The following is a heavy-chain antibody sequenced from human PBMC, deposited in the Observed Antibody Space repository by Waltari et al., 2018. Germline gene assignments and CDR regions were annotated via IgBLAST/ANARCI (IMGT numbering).Heavy chain of an antibody. J-gene: IGHJ2*01. CDR1: GYTFIDNY. Sequence: QVQLVQSGAEVKKPGASVKVSCKASGYTFIDNYIHWVRQAPGQGLEWMGGSSPNSGGTEYAQHFQGRVTMTRDTSISTAYMELYRLRSDDTAVYYCARDLKPYNWYFDLWGRGTLVTVSS. CDR3: ARDLKPYNWYFDL. CDR2: SSPNSGGT. D-gene: IGHD3-10*01. V-gene: IGHV1-2*02.